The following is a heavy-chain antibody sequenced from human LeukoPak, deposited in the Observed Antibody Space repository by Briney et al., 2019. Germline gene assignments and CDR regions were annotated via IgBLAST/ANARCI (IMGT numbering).Heavy chain of an antibody. V-gene: IGHV2-5*02. Sequence: ESGPTLVKPTQTLTLTCTFSGFSLSTSGVGVGWIRQPPGKALEWLALIYWDDDKRYSPPLKSRLTITKDTSKNHVVLTMTNMDPVDTATYYCAHTSSVSLGKNFDYWGQGTLVTVSS. J-gene: IGHJ4*02. CDR3: AHTSSVSLGKNFDY. CDR1: GFSLSTSGVG. CDR2: IYWDDDK. D-gene: IGHD3-16*01.